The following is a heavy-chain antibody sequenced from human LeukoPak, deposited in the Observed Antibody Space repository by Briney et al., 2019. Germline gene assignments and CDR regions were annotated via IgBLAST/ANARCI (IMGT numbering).Heavy chain of an antibody. D-gene: IGHD4-17*01. Sequence: GGSLRLSCAASGFTVSSNYMNWVRQAPGKGLEWVSSINDAGSHIYYTDSVKGRFTISRDNAKNSLYLQMNSLRAEDSALYYCARDPAHYLRYGYFDYWGQGTLVTVSS. CDR3: ARDPAHYLRYGYFDY. V-gene: IGHV3-21*01. CDR1: GFTVSSNY. J-gene: IGHJ4*02. CDR2: INDAGSHI.